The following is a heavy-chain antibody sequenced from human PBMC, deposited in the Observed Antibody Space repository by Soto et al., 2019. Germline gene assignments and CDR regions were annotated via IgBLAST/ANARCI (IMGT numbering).Heavy chain of an antibody. V-gene: IGHV1-24*01. CDR2: FDPEDGET. CDR3: ATSNYYYYGMDV. CDR1: GYTLTELS. Sequence: ASVKVSCKVSGYTLTELSMHWVRQAPGKGLEWMGGFDPEDGETIHAQKFQGRVTMTEDTSTDTAYMELSSLRSEDTAVYYCATSNYYYYGMDVWGQGTTVTVSS. J-gene: IGHJ6*02.